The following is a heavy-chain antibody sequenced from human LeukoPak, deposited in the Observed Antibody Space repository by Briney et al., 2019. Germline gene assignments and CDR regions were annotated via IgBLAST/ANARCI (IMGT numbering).Heavy chain of an antibody. CDR1: GGSISSGGYY. CDR3: ARQVVAVAGTGYFDY. V-gene: IGHV4-39*01. Sequence: SETLSLSCTVSGGSISSGGYYCSWIRQHPGEGLEWIRSIYYSGSSYNNASLKSRATISVGTSNSHFSLKLTSVTAADTAVYFCARQVVAVAGTGYFDYWGQGTLVTVSP. J-gene: IGHJ4*02. D-gene: IGHD6-19*01. CDR2: IYYSGSS.